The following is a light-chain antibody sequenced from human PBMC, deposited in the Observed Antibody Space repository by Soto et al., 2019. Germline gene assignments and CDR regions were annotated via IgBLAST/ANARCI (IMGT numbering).Light chain of an antibody. J-gene: IGLJ1*01. CDR3: SSYTNANTLV. CDR1: ATAYDR. CDR2: VVS. V-gene: IGLV2-14*01. Sequence: QYVLTQPASVSGSPGQSITISCTGTATAYDRVSWYQVYPGKAPKLVIYVVSNRPSGVSNRFSGSKSGFTASLTISGLQAEDETDYYCSSYTNANTLVFGTGTKVTVL.